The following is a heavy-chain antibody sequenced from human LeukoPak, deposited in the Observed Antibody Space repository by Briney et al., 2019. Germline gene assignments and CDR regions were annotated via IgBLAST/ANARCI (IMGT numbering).Heavy chain of an antibody. J-gene: IGHJ4*02. CDR2: ISGSGGST. D-gene: IGHD3-22*01. Sequence: PGGSLRLSCAASGFTFSSYAMSWVRQAPGKGLEWVSAISGSGGSTSYADSVKGRFTISRDNSKNTLYLPMNSLRAEYTAVYYCAIDNSGYSDDYWGQGTMVTVSS. V-gene: IGHV3-23*01. CDR3: AIDNSGYSDDY. CDR1: GFTFSSYA.